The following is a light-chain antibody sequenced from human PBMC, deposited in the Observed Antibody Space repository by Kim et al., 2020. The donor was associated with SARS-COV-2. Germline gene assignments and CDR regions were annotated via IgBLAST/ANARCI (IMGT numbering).Light chain of an antibody. CDR3: QAWDTGIVV. V-gene: IGLV3-1*01. J-gene: IGLJ1*01. CDR2: ADY. CDR1: NLGDKY. Sequence: SYELTQPPSVSVSPEQTANIPCSGDNLGDKYVSWYQQKPGQSPLMVIYADYKRPSGIPERFSGSSSGNTATLTISGTQPLDEADYYCQAWDTGIVVFGTGTKVTVL.